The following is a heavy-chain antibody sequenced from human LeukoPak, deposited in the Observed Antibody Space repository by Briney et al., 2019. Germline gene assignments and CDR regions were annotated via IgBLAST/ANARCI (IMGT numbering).Heavy chain of an antibody. CDR1: GVSINSSNW. CDR2: IYHSGST. Sequence: PSGTLSLTCAVSGVSINSSNWWTWVRQPPGKGLEWIGEIYHSGSTNYNPSLKSRVTILVDKSKNQFSLNLSSVTAADTAVYYCARDGRSSWFYFDYWGQGILVTVSS. CDR3: ARDGRSSWFYFDY. J-gene: IGHJ4*02. V-gene: IGHV4-4*02. D-gene: IGHD6-13*01.